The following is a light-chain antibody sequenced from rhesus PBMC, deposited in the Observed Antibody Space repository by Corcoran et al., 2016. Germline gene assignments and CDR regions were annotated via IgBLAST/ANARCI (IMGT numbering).Light chain of an antibody. CDR2: KAS. CDR3: QQYNRAPLT. Sequence: DIQMTQSPSSLSASVGDRVTITCRASQGISSWLAWYPQKPGKAPKLLIYKASSLQSGVPSRFSGSGSGTDFTLTISSLQPEDFATYYCQQYNRAPLTFGGGTKVEIK. J-gene: IGKJ4*01. CDR1: QGISSW. V-gene: IGKV1-21*01.